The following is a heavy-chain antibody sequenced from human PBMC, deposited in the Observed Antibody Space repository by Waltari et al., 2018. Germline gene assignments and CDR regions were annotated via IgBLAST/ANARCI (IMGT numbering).Heavy chain of an antibody. CDR3: AKELFIVGATPFDY. CDR1: GFTFSSYG. J-gene: IGHJ4*02. V-gene: IGHV3-30*18. CDR2: ISYDGITK. Sequence: QVQLVESGGGVVQPGRSLRLSCDASGFTFSSYGIHWVRPAPGKGLEWVAVISYDGITKYYADSVKGRFTISRDNSKNTLYLQMNSLRADDTAVYYCAKELFIVGATPFDYWGQGTLVTVSS. D-gene: IGHD1-26*01.